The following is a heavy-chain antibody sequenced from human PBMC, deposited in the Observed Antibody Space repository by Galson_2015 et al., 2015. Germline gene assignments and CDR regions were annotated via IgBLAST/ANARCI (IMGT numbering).Heavy chain of an antibody. Sequence: SLRLSCAASGFTFSSYGMHWVRQAPGKGLEWVAVISYDGSNKYYADSVKGRFTISRDNSKNTLYLQMNSLRAEDTAVYYCAKDTPTLGYSLDSDYWGQGTLVTVSS. J-gene: IGHJ4*02. CDR1: GFTFSSYG. D-gene: IGHD6-13*01. V-gene: IGHV3-30*18. CDR3: AKDTPTLGYSLDSDY. CDR2: ISYDGSNK.